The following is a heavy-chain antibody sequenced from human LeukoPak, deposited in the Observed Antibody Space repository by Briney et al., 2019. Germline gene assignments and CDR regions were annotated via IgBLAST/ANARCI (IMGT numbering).Heavy chain of an antibody. D-gene: IGHD2-15*01. J-gene: IGHJ4*02. Sequence: SETLSLTCTVSGGSISSYYWSWIRQPPGKGLEWIGYTYYSGSTNYNPSLKSRVTISVDTSKNQFSLKLSSVTAADTAVYYCARAGGTLDYWGQGTLVTVSS. V-gene: IGHV4-59*01. CDR3: ARAGGTLDY. CDR2: TYYSGST. CDR1: GGSISSYY.